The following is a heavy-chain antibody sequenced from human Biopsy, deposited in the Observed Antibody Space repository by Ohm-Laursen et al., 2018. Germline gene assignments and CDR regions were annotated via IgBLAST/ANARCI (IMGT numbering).Heavy chain of an antibody. D-gene: IGHD2-2*01. CDR3: PRMPHFDY. CDR2: ISYTRVI. J-gene: IGHJ4*02. Sequence: SVTLSFTCPVSAVAINGYHWSWIRQSPGKGLEWLVYISYTRVITSNPSLNGRATRSLDTSKNLFSLRLIYVTAADTAVYYCPRMPHFDYWGQGILVTVSS. CDR1: AVAINGYH. V-gene: IGHV4-59*01.